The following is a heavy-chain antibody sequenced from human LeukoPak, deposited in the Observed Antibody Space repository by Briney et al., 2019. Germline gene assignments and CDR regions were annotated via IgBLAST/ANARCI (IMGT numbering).Heavy chain of an antibody. CDR1: GFTFSTYA. CDR3: AKSAPVGPKQFGDV. J-gene: IGHJ6*04. CDR2: ISYDGSSK. Sequence: PGRSLRLSCAASGFTFSTYAMHWVRQAPGKGLEWVAVISYDGSSKYYADSVKGRFTISRDNSKNTLYLQMNSLRAEDTAVYYCAKSAPVGPKQFGDVWGKGTTVTISS. D-gene: IGHD3-16*01. V-gene: IGHV3-30*04.